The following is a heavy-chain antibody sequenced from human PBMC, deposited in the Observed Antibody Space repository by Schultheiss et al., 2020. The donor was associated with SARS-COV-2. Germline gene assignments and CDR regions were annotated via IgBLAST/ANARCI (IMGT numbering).Heavy chain of an antibody. D-gene: IGHD5-18*01. CDR3: ARDSYDHFDY. Sequence: SVKVSCMASGGTFSSYAISWVRQAPGQGLEWMGGIIPIFGTANYAQKFQGRVTMTTDTSTSTAYMELRSLRSEDTAVYYCARDSYDHFDYWGQGTLVTVSS. CDR1: GGTFSSYA. J-gene: IGHJ4*02. CDR2: IIPIFGTA. V-gene: IGHV1-69*05.